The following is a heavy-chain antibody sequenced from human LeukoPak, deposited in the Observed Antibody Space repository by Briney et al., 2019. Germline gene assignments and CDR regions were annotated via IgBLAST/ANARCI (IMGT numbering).Heavy chain of an antibody. J-gene: IGHJ4*02. CDR3: ARDGPSGESSGWDHYFDY. CDR1: GFTFSSYE. D-gene: IGHD6-19*01. CDR2: ISSSGSTM. V-gene: IGHV3-48*03. Sequence: GGSLRLSCEASGFTFSSYEMNWVRQAPGKGLEWVSYISSSGSTMYYADYVKGRFTIARDNAKNSLYLQMNSLRAEDTAVYYCARDGPSGESSGWDHYFDYWGQGTLVTVSS.